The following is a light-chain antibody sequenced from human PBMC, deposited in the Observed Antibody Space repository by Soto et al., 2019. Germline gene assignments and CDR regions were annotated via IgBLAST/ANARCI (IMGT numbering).Light chain of an antibody. CDR2: DVS. V-gene: IGKV1-5*01. J-gene: IGKJ1*01. Sequence: DIQMTQSPSTLSASVGDRVTITCRARQSISSWLAWYQQKPGKAPSLLMYDVSTLESGVPSRFSGSGSGTEFTLTISSLQPDDLATYYCQQDNSYSWTFGQGTKVDIK. CDR1: QSISSW. CDR3: QQDNSYSWT.